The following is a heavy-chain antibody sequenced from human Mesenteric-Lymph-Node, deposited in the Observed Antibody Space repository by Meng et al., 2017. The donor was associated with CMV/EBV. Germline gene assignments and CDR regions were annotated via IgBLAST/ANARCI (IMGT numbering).Heavy chain of an antibody. CDR3: ARGQIYFDY. CDR2: TNHRGST. J-gene: IGHJ4*01. Sequence: SETLSLTCAVYGGFLSGYYWSWIRQHPGKGLEWIGETNHRGSTNYNPSLKSRVTIPLDTSKNQLSLKRSSVTAANTAVYYCARGQIYFDYWGQGTLVTVSS. CDR1: GGFLSGYY. V-gene: IGHV4-34*01.